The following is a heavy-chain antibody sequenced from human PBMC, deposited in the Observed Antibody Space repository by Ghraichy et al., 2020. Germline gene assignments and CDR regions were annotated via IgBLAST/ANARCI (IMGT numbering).Heavy chain of an antibody. CDR2: IYYSGST. Sequence: ESLNISCTVSGGSISSYYWSWIRQPPGKGLEWIGYIYYSGSTNYNPSLKSRVTISVDTSKNQFSLKLSSVTAADTAVYYCARVYDSSGYLRFDPWGQGTLVTVSS. D-gene: IGHD3-22*01. CDR3: ARVYDSSGYLRFDP. V-gene: IGHV4-59*01. CDR1: GGSISSYY. J-gene: IGHJ5*02.